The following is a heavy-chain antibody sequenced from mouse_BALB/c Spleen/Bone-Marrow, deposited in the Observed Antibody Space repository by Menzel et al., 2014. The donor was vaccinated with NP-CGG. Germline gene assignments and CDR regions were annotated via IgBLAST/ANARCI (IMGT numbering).Heavy chain of an antibody. Sequence: EVQLVESGGGLVQPGGSMKLSCVASGFTFSNYWMNWVCQSPEKGLEWVAEIRLKSNNYATHYAESVKGRFTISRDDSKSSVYLQMNNLRAEDTGIYYCAWFAYWGQGTLVTVSA. J-gene: IGHJ3*01. V-gene: IGHV6-6*02. CDR2: IRLKSNNYAT. CDR1: GFTFSNYW. CDR3: AWFAY.